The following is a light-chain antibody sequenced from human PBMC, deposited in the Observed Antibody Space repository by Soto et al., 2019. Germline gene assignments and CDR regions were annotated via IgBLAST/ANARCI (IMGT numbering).Light chain of an antibody. Sequence: IRMTQSPSSLSASVGYRFTLTCRASQGISSYLAWYQQKPGKAPNXLIYDASTLHSGVPSRFSGSVSGTDGTITISCLKSEDVATYYCQQYYSYTWTFGQGTKVDIK. CDR1: QGISSY. V-gene: IGKV1-8*01. J-gene: IGKJ1*01. CDR3: QQYYSYTWT. CDR2: DAS.